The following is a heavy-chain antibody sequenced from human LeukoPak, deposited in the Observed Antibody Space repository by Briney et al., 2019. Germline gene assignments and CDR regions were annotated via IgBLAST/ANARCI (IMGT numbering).Heavy chain of an antibody. V-gene: IGHV6-1*01. Sequence: SQTLSLTCAISGDSVSSNSAAWNWIRQSPSRGLEWLGRTYYRSKWYNDYAVSVKSRITINPDTSKNQVSLQLNSVTAADTAVYYCARNPRTNYAKGGTFDYWGQGTLVTVSS. CDR3: ARNPRTNYAKGGTFDY. CDR2: TYYRSKWYN. D-gene: IGHD2-2*01. J-gene: IGHJ4*02. CDR1: GDSVSSNSAA.